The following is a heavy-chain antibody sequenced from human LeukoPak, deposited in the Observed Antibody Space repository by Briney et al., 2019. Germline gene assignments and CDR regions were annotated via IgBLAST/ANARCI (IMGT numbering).Heavy chain of an antibody. CDR2: ISSSSSYI. J-gene: IGHJ4*02. CDR3: ARGHIVVVTAHFDY. Sequence: GGSLRLSCAASGSTFSSYSMSWVRQAPGKGLEWVSSISSSSSYIYYADSVKGRFTISRDNAKNSLYLQMNSLRAEDTAVYYCARGHIVVVTAHFDYWGQGTLVTVSS. CDR1: GSTFSSYS. D-gene: IGHD2-21*02. V-gene: IGHV3-21*01.